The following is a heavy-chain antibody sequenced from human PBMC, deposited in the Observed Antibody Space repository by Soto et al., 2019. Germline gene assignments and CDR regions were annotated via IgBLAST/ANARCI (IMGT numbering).Heavy chain of an antibody. CDR2: IWYDGTNK. D-gene: IGHD1-1*01. J-gene: IGHJ4*02. V-gene: IGHV3-33*01. CDR1: GFPFSSYG. Sequence: GVSLRLSCAASGFPFSSYGMHWVRQAPGKGLDWVAVIWYDGTNKDYADSVKGRFTISRDNSKNTLFLQMNNLRVDDTAVYYCACTINWCQGILVTVSS. CDR3: ACTIN.